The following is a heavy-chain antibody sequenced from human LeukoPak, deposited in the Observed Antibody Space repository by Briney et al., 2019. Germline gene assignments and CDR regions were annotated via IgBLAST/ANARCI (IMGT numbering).Heavy chain of an antibody. J-gene: IGHJ6*02. Sequence: GGSLRLSCAASGFTFSSYGMHWVRQAPGKGLEWVAVIWYDGSNKYYADSVKGRFTISRDNSKNTLYLQMNSLRAEDTAVYYCARAAVKDVDTAMVTYYGMDVWGQGTTVTVSS. V-gene: IGHV3-33*01. CDR2: IWYDGSNK. CDR1: GFTFSSYG. D-gene: IGHD5-18*01. CDR3: ARAAVKDVDTAMVTYYGMDV.